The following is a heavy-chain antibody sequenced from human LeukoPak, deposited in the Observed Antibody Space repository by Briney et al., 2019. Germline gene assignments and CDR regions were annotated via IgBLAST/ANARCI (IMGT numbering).Heavy chain of an antibody. CDR2: INHSGST. CDR3: ARTDSSGYYYRYYFDY. CDR1: GGSFSGYY. D-gene: IGHD3-22*01. V-gene: IGHV4-34*01. J-gene: IGHJ4*02. Sequence: PSETLSLTCAVYGGSFSGYYWSWIRQPPGKGLEWIGEINHSGSTNYNPSLKSRVTISVDTSKNQFSLKLSSVTAADTAVYYCARTDSSGYYYRYYFDYWGQGTLVTVSS.